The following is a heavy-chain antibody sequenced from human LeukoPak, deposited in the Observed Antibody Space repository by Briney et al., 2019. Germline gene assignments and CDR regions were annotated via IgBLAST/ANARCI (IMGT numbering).Heavy chain of an antibody. CDR1: GGTLSSYA. Sequence: GASVKVSCKASGGTLSSYAISWVRQAPGQGLEWMGWMNPNSGNTGYAQKFQGRVTMTRNTSISTAYMELSSLRSEDTAVNYCAREWGEYDAFDIWGQGTMVTVSS. V-gene: IGHV1-8*02. CDR2: MNPNSGNT. J-gene: IGHJ3*02. CDR3: AREWGEYDAFDI. D-gene: IGHD3-3*01.